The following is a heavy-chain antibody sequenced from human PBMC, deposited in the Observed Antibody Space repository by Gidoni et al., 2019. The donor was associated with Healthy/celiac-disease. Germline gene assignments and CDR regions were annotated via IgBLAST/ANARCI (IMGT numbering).Heavy chain of an antibody. CDR1: GGSFGGYY. Sequence: QVQLQQWGAGLLKPSETLSLTCAVYGGSFGGYYWSWIRQPPGKGLEWIGEINHSGSTNYNPSLKSRVTISVDTPKNQFSLKLSSVTAADTAVYYCARTWNSSGFVGYWGQGTLVTVSS. J-gene: IGHJ4*02. V-gene: IGHV4-34*01. D-gene: IGHD6-19*01. CDR3: ARTWNSSGFVGY. CDR2: INHSGST.